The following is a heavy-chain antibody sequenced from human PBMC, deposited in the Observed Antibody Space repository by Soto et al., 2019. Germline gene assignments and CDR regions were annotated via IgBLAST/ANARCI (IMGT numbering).Heavy chain of an antibody. J-gene: IGHJ4*02. CDR2: ISYTGANQ. CDR1: GFTFSTYA. D-gene: IGHD4-4*01. CDR3: RDAFLYSRGAYYDH. V-gene: IGHV3-30-3*01. Sequence: QVRLVESGGGAVQPGDSLRLSCDASGFTFSTYALHWVRQAPGKGLEWVAFISYTGANQYYADSVKGRFTVSRDNSKNIASLQMTSLKPEDSAVYYARDAFLYSRGAYYDHWGQGTLVTVSS.